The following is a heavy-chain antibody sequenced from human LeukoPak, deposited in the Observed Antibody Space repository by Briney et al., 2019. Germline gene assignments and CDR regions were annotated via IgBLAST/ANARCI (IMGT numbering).Heavy chain of an antibody. CDR1: GYTFTSNY. V-gene: IGHV1-46*01. J-gene: IGHJ4*02. CDR3: ARDQEGFDY. CDR2: IYPRDGST. Sequence: ASVKVPCKASGYTFTSNYIHWVRQAPGQGLEWMGMIYPRDGSTSYAQKFQGRVTVTRDTSTSTVHMELSGLRSEDTAVYYCARDQEGFDYWGQGTLVTVSS.